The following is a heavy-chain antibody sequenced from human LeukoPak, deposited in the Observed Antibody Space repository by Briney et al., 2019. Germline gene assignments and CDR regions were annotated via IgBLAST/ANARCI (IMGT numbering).Heavy chain of an antibody. CDR2: MNPNSGNT. J-gene: IGHJ6*02. Sequence: ASVKVSCKASGYTFTSYDINWVRQATGQGLEWMGWMNPNSGNTGYAQKFQGRVTMTRNTSISTAYMELSSLRSEDTAVCYCARSPSYCTNGVCGMDVWGQGTTVTVSS. D-gene: IGHD2-8*01. CDR3: ARSPSYCTNGVCGMDV. CDR1: GYTFTSYD. V-gene: IGHV1-8*01.